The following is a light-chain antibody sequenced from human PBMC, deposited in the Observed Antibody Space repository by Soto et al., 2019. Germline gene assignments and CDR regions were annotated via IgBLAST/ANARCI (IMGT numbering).Light chain of an antibody. CDR1: SSDVGGYNY. CDR3: SSYAGSNQAVV. CDR2: EVT. Sequence: QSVLTQPPSASGSPGQSVTISCTGTSSDVGGYNYVSWYQQHPGKAPKLMIYEVTKRPSGVPDPFSGSKSGNTASLTVSGLQAEDEAVYYCSSYAGSNQAVVFGGGTKLTVL. V-gene: IGLV2-8*01. J-gene: IGLJ2*01.